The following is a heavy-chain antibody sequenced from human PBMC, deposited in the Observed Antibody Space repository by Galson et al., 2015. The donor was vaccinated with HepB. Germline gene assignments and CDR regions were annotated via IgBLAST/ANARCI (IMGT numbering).Heavy chain of an antibody. J-gene: IGHJ4*02. V-gene: IGHV3-11*03. CDR3: AGRAGYSYGYGFDY. CDR2: ISSASSYT. Sequence: LTCTVSGGSISDYYMSWIRQAPGKGLEWVSYISSASSYTSYADSVKGRFTISRDNAKNSLYLQMNSLRAEDTAVYYCAGRAGYSYGYGFDYWGQGTLVTVSS. CDR1: GGSISDYY. D-gene: IGHD5-18*01.